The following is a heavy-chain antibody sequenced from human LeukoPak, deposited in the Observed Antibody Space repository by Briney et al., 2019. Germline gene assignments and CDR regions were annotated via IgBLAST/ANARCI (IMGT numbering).Heavy chain of an antibody. Sequence: GGSLRLSCAASGFTFSSYSMNWVRQAPGKGLEWVSSISSSSYIYYADSVKGRFTISRDNAKNSLYLQMNSLRAEDTAVYYCARADFWSGSTDYWGQGTLVTVSS. CDR1: GFTFSSYS. CDR3: ARADFWSGSTDY. J-gene: IGHJ4*02. D-gene: IGHD3-3*01. CDR2: ISSSSYI. V-gene: IGHV3-21*01.